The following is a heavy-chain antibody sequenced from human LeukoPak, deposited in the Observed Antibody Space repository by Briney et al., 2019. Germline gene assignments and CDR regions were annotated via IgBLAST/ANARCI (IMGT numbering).Heavy chain of an antibody. J-gene: IGHJ4*02. CDR2: ISYDGSNK. CDR3: ARDGRLSLGACFAY. CDR1: GFTFSSYA. V-gene: IGHV3-30-3*01. D-gene: IGHD3-16*01. Sequence: GGSLRLSCAASGFTFSSYAMHWVRQAPGKGLEWVAVISYDGSNKYYADSVKGRFTISRDNSKNTLYLQMNSLRPEDTAVYYCARDGRLSLGACFAYWAQGTLVTVSS.